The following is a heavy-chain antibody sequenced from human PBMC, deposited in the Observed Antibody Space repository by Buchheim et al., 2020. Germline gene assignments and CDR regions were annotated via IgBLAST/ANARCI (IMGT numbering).Heavy chain of an antibody. J-gene: IGHJ4*02. V-gene: IGHV3-48*01. CDR3: ASGVGATTEPFDY. CDR1: GFTFSSYS. D-gene: IGHD1-26*01. Sequence: EVQLVESGGGLVQPGGSLRLSCAASGFTFSSYSMNWVRQAPGKGLEWVSYISSSSSTIYYADSVKGRFTISRDNAKNSLYLKMNSLRAEDTAVYYCASGVGATTEPFDYWGQGTL. CDR2: ISSSSSTI.